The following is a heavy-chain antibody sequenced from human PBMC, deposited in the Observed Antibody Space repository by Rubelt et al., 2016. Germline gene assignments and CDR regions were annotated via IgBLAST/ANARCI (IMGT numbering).Heavy chain of an antibody. CDR3: AREGYSSGRAPAFDY. D-gene: IGHD6-19*01. CDR2: ISYDGGKS. Sequence: GGGVVQPGGSLRLSCAASGFSFSSCGMHWVRQAPGKGLEWVAVISYDGGKSYYADSVKGRFTISRDNSKNTLYVQMNSLRAEDTAVYYCAREGYSSGRAPAFDYWGQGTPVTISS. J-gene: IGHJ4*02. CDR1: GFSFSSCG. V-gene: IGHV3-30*03.